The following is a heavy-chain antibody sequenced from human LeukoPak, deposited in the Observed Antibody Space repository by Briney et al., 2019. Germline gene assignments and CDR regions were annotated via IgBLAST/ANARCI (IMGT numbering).Heavy chain of an antibody. Sequence: GGSLRLPCAASGFTFSSYWMSWVRQAPGKGLEWVANIKQDGSEKYYVDSVKGRFTISRDNAKNSLYLQMNSLRAEDTAVYYCARDRAERWLQYNYYYYSMDVWGKGTTVTISS. CDR3: ARDRAERWLQYNYYYYSMDV. CDR1: GFTFSSYW. CDR2: IKQDGSEK. V-gene: IGHV3-7*01. D-gene: IGHD5-24*01. J-gene: IGHJ6*03.